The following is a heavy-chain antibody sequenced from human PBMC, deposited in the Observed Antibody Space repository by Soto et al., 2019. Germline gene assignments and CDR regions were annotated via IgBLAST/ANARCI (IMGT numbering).Heavy chain of an antibody. Sequence: PSETLSLTCGVYGGSFSGNYWSWIRQPPGEGLEWIGEINPSGGTNYSPSLKSRATISADTSKNQFSLKLSSVTAADTAVYYCARAWGEAFDYWGQGTLVTVSS. J-gene: IGHJ4*02. CDR2: INPSGGT. CDR3: ARAWGEAFDY. D-gene: IGHD3-16*01. CDR1: GGSFSGNY. V-gene: IGHV4-34*01.